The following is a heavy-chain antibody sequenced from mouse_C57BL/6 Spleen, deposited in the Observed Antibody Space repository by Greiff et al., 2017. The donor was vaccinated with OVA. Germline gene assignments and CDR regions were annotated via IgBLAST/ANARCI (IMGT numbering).Heavy chain of an antibody. CDR3: TRRTYYAWDY. J-gene: IGHJ4*01. CDR1: GFTFSDAW. CDR2: IRNKANNHAT. Sequence: EVQRVESGGGLVQPGGSMKLSCAASGFTFSDAWMDWVRQSPEKGLEWVAEIRNKANNHATYYAESVKGRFTITRDESNSSVYLQMNSIRAEDTGIDYCTRRTYYAWDYWGQGTSVTVSA. V-gene: IGHV6-6*01.